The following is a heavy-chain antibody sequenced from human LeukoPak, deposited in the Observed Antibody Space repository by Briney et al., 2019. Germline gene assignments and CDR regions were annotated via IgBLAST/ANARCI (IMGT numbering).Heavy chain of an antibody. Sequence: ASVEVSCKASEYTFTSYDINWVRQATGQGLEWMGWMNPNSGNTGYAQKFQGRVTMTRNTSISTAYMELSSLTFEDTAVYYCARGRHPGPTWISEYWGQGTLVTVSS. D-gene: IGHD5-12*01. CDR1: EYTFTSYD. V-gene: IGHV1-8*01. CDR3: ARGRHPGPTWISEY. CDR2: MNPNSGNT. J-gene: IGHJ4*02.